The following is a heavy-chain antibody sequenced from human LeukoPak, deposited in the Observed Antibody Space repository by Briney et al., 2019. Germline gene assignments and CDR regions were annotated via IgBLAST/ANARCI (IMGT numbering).Heavy chain of an antibody. J-gene: IGHJ3*02. Sequence: GGSLRLSCAAPGLSLNVNYMTWVRQSPGKGLEWLSNIYRDGNTYYADSVNGRFSISRDDYKNTLYLEMNSLRAEDTALYYCARYTFRAVDIWGQGSMVAVSS. CDR2: IYRDGNT. D-gene: IGHD2-2*02. CDR1: GLSLNVNY. V-gene: IGHV3-53*01. CDR3: ARYTFRAVDI.